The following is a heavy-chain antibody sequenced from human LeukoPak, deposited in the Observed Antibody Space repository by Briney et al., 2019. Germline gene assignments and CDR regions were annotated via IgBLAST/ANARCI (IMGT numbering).Heavy chain of an antibody. CDR3: AGGRRETAYYYYGMDV. V-gene: IGHV1-69*13. Sequence: SVKVSCKASGGTFSSYAISWVRQAPGQGLEWMGGIIPIFGTANYAQKFQGRVTITADESTSTAYMELSSLRSEDTAVYYCAGGRRETAYYYYGMDVWGQGTTVTVSS. CDR1: GGTFSSYA. CDR2: IIPIFGTA. J-gene: IGHJ6*02. D-gene: IGHD2-21*02.